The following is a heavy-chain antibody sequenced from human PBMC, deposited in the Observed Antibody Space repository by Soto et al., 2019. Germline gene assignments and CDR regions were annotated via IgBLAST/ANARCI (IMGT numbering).Heavy chain of an antibody. CDR1: GGSISSSSYY. CDR3: ARDLGDEGAFDI. D-gene: IGHD3-16*01. V-gene: IGHV4-39*07. J-gene: IGHJ3*02. Sequence: SETLSLTCTVSGGSISSSSYYWGWIRQPPGKGLEWIGSIYYSGSTYYNPSLKSRVTISVDTSKNQFSLKLSSVTAADTAVYYCARDLGDEGAFDIWGQGTMVTVSS. CDR2: IYYSGST.